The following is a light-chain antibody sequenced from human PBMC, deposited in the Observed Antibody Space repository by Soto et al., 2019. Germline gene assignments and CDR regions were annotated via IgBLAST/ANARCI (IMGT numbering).Light chain of an antibody. J-gene: IGKJ1*01. CDR2: HAS. CDR3: QQYNSYS. V-gene: IGKV1-5*01. Sequence: DIQMTQSPSPLPASVGDRVTITCRASQITSNWLAWYQQKPGTAPKVLIYHASNLQSGVPSRFSGSGSGTEITVTFTSLQPDALPTYCCQQYNSYSFAQGAKVDIK. CDR1: QITSNW.